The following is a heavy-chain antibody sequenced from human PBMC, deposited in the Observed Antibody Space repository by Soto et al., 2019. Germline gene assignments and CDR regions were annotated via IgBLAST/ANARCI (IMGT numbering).Heavy chain of an antibody. D-gene: IGHD3-22*01. Sequence: QVQLVQSGAEVKKPGASVKVSCKASGYSFATYGFSWVRQAPGQGLECVGWISAHNGDTHYSQKFQGRVTLTTDTSTNTGYMELRSLTSDDTSVYFCATEPIYYNDGSGYYPLGHWGQGTLVHVSS. CDR2: ISAHNGDT. V-gene: IGHV1-18*04. CDR3: ATEPIYYNDGSGYYPLGH. CDR1: GYSFATYG. J-gene: IGHJ4*02.